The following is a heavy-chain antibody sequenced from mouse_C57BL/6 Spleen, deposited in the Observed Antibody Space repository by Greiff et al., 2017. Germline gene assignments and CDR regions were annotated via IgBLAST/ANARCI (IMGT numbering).Heavy chain of an antibody. Sequence: VQGVESGAELVKPGASVKISCKASGYAFSSYWMNWVKQRPGKGLEWIGQIYPGDGDTNYNGKFKGKATLTADKSSSTAYMQLSSLTSEDSAVYFCARGRDYDFDYWGQGTTLTVSS. CDR3: ARGRDYDFDY. V-gene: IGHV1-80*01. J-gene: IGHJ2*01. CDR2: IYPGDGDT. D-gene: IGHD2-4*01. CDR1: GYAFSSYW.